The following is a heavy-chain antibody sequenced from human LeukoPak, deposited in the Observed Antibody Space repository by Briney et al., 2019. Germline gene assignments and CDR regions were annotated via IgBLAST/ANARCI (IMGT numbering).Heavy chain of an antibody. Sequence: GGSLRLSCAASGFTFSSYSMNWVRQAPGKGLEWVSSISSSSSYIYYADSVKGRFTISRDSATNSLYLQMNSLRVEDTGVYYCAKEGDATAAAGMGGFDLWGQGTMVTVSS. CDR1: GFTFSSYS. J-gene: IGHJ3*01. V-gene: IGHV3-21*01. D-gene: IGHD6-13*01. CDR2: ISSSSSYI. CDR3: AKEGDATAAAGMGGFDL.